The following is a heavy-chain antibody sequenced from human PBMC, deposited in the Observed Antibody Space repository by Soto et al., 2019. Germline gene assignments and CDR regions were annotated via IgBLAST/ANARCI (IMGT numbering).Heavy chain of an antibody. D-gene: IGHD2-21*02. V-gene: IGHV3-11*06. Sequence: QVQLVESGGDLVKPGGSLRLSCAASGFTFSDYYMSWIRQAPGKGLEWVSYISSSSSYTKYADSVKGRFTISRDKTKNSLYMQMNIQRAEDTAVYYCARVIVVVTATRGSYYFDYWGQGTLVTVTS. CDR1: GFTFSDYY. CDR2: ISSSSSYT. J-gene: IGHJ4*02. CDR3: ARVIVVVTATRGSYYFDY.